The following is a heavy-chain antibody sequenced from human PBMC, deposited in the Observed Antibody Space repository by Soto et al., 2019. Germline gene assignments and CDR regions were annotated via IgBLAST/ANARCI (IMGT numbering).Heavy chain of an antibody. V-gene: IGHV3-23*01. CDR1: GFPFSNYA. D-gene: IGHD3-22*01. J-gene: IGHJ4*02. CDR2: LSGSGVST. Sequence: PGGSLRLSCVASGFPFSNYAMTWVRQAPGKGLEWVSALSGSGVSTYYADSVMGRFTISRDNSKNTVYLQMNSLRAEDTAVYYCAKIESRFFYDSTDYYPFDYWGQGTLVTFSA. CDR3: AKIESRFFYDSTDYYPFDY.